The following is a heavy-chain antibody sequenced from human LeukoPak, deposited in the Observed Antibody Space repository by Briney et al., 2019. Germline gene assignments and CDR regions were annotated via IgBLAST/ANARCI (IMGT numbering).Heavy chain of an antibody. J-gene: IGHJ4*02. Sequence: PSXXXSXXCTVSGGSISXYXXXWIRQPPGXXXXXIGYIYYSGSTNYNPSLKSRVTISVDTSKNQFSLKLSSVAAADTAVYYCARDDYGDNVLVYWGQGTLVTVSS. CDR1: GGSISXYX. CDR3: ARDDYGDNVLVY. CDR2: IYYSGST. D-gene: IGHD4-17*01. V-gene: IGHV4-59*01.